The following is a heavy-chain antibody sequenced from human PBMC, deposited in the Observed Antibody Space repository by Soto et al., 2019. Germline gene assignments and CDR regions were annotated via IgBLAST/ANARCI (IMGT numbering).Heavy chain of an antibody. CDR2: IYYSGST. CDR3: ARAPRGNYGYPSYFDY. Sequence: SETLSLTCTVSGGSISSYYWSWIRQPPGKGLEWIGYIYYSGSTNYNPSLKSRVTISVDTSKNQFSLKLSSVTAADTAVYYCARAPRGNYGYPSYFDYWGQGTLVSVSS. CDR1: GGSISSYY. J-gene: IGHJ4*02. D-gene: IGHD3-10*01. V-gene: IGHV4-59*01.